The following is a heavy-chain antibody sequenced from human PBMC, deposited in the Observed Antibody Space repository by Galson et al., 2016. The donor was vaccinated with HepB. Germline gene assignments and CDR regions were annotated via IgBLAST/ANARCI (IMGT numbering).Heavy chain of an antibody. CDR3: ARDFRSYRFWSPFWFYGMDV. CDR2: ISHDGNNH. J-gene: IGHJ6*02. CDR1: GFTFRDFA. D-gene: IGHD3-3*01. V-gene: IGHV3-30*04. Sequence: SLRLSCAVSGFTFRDFAMYWVRQAPGKGLECLAVISHDGNNHYYADSVKGRFTISRDNSKNTLFLQMNSLTVEDMAVYYCARDFRSYRFWSPFWFYGMDVWGQGTSVTVSS.